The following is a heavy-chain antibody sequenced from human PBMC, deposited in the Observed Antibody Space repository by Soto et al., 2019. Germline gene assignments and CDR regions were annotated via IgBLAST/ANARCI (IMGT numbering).Heavy chain of an antibody. D-gene: IGHD2-21*01. Sequence: SETLSLTCAVSSGSISSSNWWSWVRQPPGKGLEWIGEIYHSGSTNYNPSLKSRVTISVDKSKNQFSLKLSSVTAADTAVYYCAREFLSEHPRDDYYYYMDVWGKGTTVTVSS. CDR3: AREFLSEHPRDDYYYYMDV. CDR1: SGSISSSNW. CDR2: IYHSGST. V-gene: IGHV4-4*02. J-gene: IGHJ6*03.